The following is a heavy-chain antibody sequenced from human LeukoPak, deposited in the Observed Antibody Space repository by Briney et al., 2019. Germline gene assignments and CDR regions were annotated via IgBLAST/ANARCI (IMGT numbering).Heavy chain of an antibody. CDR3: AREWDA. J-gene: IGHJ6*04. CDR2: ISSTSTTI. CDR1: GFTVSDYG. V-gene: IGHV3-48*01. Sequence: PGGSLRLSCAASGFTVSDYGMNWVRQAPGKGLEWLSHISSTSTTIKYVDSVKGRFTISRDNAKNSVYLQMHSLRVEDTAVYYCAREWDAWGKGTTVTVSS.